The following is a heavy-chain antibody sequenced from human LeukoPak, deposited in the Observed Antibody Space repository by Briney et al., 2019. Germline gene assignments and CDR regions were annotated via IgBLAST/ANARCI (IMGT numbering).Heavy chain of an antibody. D-gene: IGHD3-10*01. CDR2: ISSSSSYI. Sequence: PGGSLRLSCAASGFTFSSYSMNWVRQAPGKGLEWVSSISSSSSYIYYADSVKGRSTISEDNAKNSLYLQMNSLRAEDTAVYYCASRGLTSAFDYWGQGTLVTVSS. V-gene: IGHV3-21*01. J-gene: IGHJ4*02. CDR1: GFTFSSYS. CDR3: ASRGLTSAFDY.